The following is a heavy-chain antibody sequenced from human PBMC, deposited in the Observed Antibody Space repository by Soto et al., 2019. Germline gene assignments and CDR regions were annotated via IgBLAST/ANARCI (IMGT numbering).Heavy chain of an antibody. J-gene: IGHJ5*02. V-gene: IGHV1-46*01. D-gene: IGHD5-12*01. CDR1: GYPFTSYL. CDR2: INPTEGRT. Sequence: QVQLVQSGAEVRKPGASLKLSCQTSGYPFTSYLMHWVRQAPGEGLEWMGVINPTEGRTRYSQRFQDRVTMTRDTSTSTVYMELSSLRSEDTATYFCARGREYSFGYNWFDPWGQGTLVTVSS. CDR3: ARGREYSFGYNWFDP.